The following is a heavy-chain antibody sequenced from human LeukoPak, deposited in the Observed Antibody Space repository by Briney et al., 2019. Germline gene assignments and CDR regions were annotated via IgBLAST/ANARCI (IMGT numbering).Heavy chain of an antibody. V-gene: IGHV5-51*01. J-gene: IGHJ4*02. Sequence: GESLKISCKGSGYSFTIYWIGWVRQMPGKGLEWMGIIYPGDSDTRYSPSFQGQVTFSADKSISTAYLQWSSLKASDTAMYYCARGIGYCSSTSCYFDYWGQGTLVTVSS. D-gene: IGHD2-2*01. CDR1: GYSFTIYW. CDR3: ARGIGYCSSTSCYFDY. CDR2: IYPGDSDT.